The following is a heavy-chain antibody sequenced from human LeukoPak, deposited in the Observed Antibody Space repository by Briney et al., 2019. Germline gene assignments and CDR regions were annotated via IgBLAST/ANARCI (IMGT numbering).Heavy chain of an antibody. CDR3: ARDGSIAAAGHNWFDP. CDR2: IWYDGSNK. CDR1: GFTFSSYG. D-gene: IGHD6-13*01. Sequence: GRSLRLSCAASGFTFSSYGMHWVRQAPGKGLEWVAVIWYDGSNKYYADSVKGRFTISRDNSKNTLYLQMNSLRAEDTAVYYCARDGSIAAAGHNWFDPWGQGTLVTVSS. V-gene: IGHV3-33*01. J-gene: IGHJ5*02.